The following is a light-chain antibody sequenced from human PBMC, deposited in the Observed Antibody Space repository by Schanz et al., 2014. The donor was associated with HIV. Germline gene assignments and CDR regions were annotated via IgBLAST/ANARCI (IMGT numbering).Light chain of an antibody. Sequence: QSVLTQPAPVSGSPGQSITISCTGTSSDVGGYKYLPRDQPHPGIAPKLLIYDVTTRPSGVSNRFSGSKSDNTASLTISGLQAEDEADYYCSSYTTSSALIFGGGTKLTVL. V-gene: IGLV2-14*03. CDR2: DVT. CDR1: SSDVGGYKY. J-gene: IGLJ2*01. CDR3: SSYTTSSALI.